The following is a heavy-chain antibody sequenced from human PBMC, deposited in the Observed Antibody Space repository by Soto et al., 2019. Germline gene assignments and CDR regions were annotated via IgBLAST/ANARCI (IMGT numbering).Heavy chain of an antibody. CDR2: ISDNGANT. Sequence: PXASLRLSCIASGFTFSNYAMSWVRQAPGKGLEWVSTISDNGANTFIGDSMKDHFDISRDNSKNTVFLHLSTVRAEDTAIYYCARAIGADFFDYWGQGTPVTVSS. CDR3: ARAIGADFFDY. D-gene: IGHD6-25*01. J-gene: IGHJ4*02. CDR1: GFTFSNYA. V-gene: IGHV3-23*01.